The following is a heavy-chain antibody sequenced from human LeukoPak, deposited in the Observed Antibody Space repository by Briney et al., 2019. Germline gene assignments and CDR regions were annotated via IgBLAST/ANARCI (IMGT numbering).Heavy chain of an antibody. Sequence: GGSLRLSCAASGFTFSSYAMHWVRQAPGKGLEGVAVISYDGSNKYYADSVKGRFTISRDNSKNTLYLQMNSLRAEGTAVYYCAKSTGYSSGWYHPADYWGQGTLVTVSS. CDR1: GFTFSSYA. CDR3: AKSTGYSSGWYHPADY. D-gene: IGHD6-19*01. V-gene: IGHV3-30-3*02. J-gene: IGHJ4*02. CDR2: ISYDGSNK.